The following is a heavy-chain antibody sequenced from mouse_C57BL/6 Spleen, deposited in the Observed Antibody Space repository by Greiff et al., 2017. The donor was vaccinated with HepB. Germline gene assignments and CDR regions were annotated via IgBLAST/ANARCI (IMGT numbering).Heavy chain of an antibody. CDR2: FHPYNDDT. Sequence: VQLQESGAELVKPGASVKMSCKASGYTFTTYPIEWMKQNHGKSLEWIGNFHPYNDDTKYNEKFKGKATLTVEKSSSTVYLNLSRLTSDDSAVYYCASGDYDGSSLAYWGQGTLVTVSS. V-gene: IGHV1-47*01. CDR3: ASGDYDGSSLAY. CDR1: GYTFTTYP. D-gene: IGHD1-1*01. J-gene: IGHJ3*01.